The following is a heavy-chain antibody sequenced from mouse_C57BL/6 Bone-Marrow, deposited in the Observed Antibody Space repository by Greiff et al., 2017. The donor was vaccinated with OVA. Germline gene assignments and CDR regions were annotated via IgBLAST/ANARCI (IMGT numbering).Heavy chain of an antibody. V-gene: IGHV1-42*01. J-gene: IGHJ2*01. CDR1: GYSFTGYY. CDR3: ARWPITTVVEGY. Sequence: EVQLQQSGPELVKPGASVKISCKASGYSFTGYYMNWVKQSPEKSLEWIGEINPSTGGTTYNQKFKAKATLTVDKSSSTAYMQLKSLTSEDSAVYYCARWPITTVVEGYWGQGTTLTVSS. D-gene: IGHD1-1*01. CDR2: INPSTGGT.